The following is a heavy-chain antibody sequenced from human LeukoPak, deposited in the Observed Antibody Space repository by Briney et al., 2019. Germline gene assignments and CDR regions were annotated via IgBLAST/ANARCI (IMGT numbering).Heavy chain of an antibody. V-gene: IGHV4-38-2*02. Sequence: PSETLSLTCTVSGYSISSGYYWGWIRQPPGKGLEWIGSIYYSGSTYYNPSLKSRVTISVDTSKNQFSLKLSSVTAADTAVYYCAPGGYGGNAFDYWGQGTLVTVSS. J-gene: IGHJ4*02. CDR2: IYYSGST. CDR1: GYSISSGYY. CDR3: APGGYGGNAFDY. D-gene: IGHD4-23*01.